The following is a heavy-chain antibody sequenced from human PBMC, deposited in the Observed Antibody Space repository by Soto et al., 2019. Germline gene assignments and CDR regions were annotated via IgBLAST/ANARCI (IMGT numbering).Heavy chain of an antibody. CDR3: ARAPKFSGSTQTRRRS. CDR1: SGSLSGYY. D-gene: IGHD6-6*01. V-gene: IGHV4-34*01. J-gene: IGHJ1*01. Sequence: SETLSLTCSLYSGSLSGYYWSWIRQPPGKGLEWIGEISPSGTTNYSPSLKSRVSISVDTSKNQFSLNLTSLTAADTAVYYCARAPKFSGSTQTRRRSWGQGSLVSV. CDR2: ISPSGTT.